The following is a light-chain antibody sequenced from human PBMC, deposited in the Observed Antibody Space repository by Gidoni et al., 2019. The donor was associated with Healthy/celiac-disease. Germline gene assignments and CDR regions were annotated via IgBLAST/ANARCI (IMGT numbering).Light chain of an antibody. J-gene: IGLJ2*01. CDR1: SCSIASNY. V-gene: IGLV6-57*02. CDR2: EDN. CDR3: QSYDSSNRNVV. Sequence: NCMLTQPHSVSESPGKTVTTSCTGSSCSIASNYVQWYQQRPGSAPTPVIYEDNQRPSGVPDRFSGSIDSSSNSASLTISGLKTEDEADYYCQSYDSSNRNVVFGGGTKLTVL.